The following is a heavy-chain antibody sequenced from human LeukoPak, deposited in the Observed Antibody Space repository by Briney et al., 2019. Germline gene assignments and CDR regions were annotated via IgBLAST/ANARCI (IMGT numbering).Heavy chain of an antibody. CDR1: GGSISSYY. Sequence: SQTLSLTCTVSGGSISSYYWSWIRQPPGKGLEWIGYIYYSGSTNYNPSLKSRVTISVDTSKNQFSLKLSSVTAADTAVYYCARSGLWFGDLDYWGQGTLVTVSS. J-gene: IGHJ4*02. V-gene: IGHV4-59*08. D-gene: IGHD3-10*01. CDR3: ARSGLWFGDLDY. CDR2: IYYSGST.